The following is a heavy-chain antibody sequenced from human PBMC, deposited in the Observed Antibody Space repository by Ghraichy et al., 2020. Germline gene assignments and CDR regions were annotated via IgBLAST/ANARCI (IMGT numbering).Heavy chain of an antibody. CDR3: ARMVRHQLPRRRHFDY. CDR1: GGSVRGHY. D-gene: IGHD2-2*01. CDR2: INDSGNT. J-gene: IGHJ4*02. Sequence: SETLSLTCAVYGGSVRGHYWTWIRQPPGKGLQWIGEINDSGNTNYMPSLESRVTISVDTSKNQFSLEMSSVTAADTAIYYCARMVRHQLPRRRHFDYWGQGTLVTVSS. V-gene: IGHV4-34*01.